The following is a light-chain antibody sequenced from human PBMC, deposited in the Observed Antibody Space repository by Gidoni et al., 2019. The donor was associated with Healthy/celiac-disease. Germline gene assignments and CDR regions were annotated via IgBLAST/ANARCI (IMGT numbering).Light chain of an antibody. CDR3: QQSYSTPCT. J-gene: IGKJ2*02. V-gene: IGKV1-39*01. CDR2: AAS. Sequence: DIQMTQSPSSLSASVGDRVTSTCRASQSISSYLNWYQQKPGKAPKLLIYAASSLQSGVPSRFSGSGSGTDFTLTISSLQPEDFATYYCQQSYSTPCTLGQGTKLEIK. CDR1: QSISSY.